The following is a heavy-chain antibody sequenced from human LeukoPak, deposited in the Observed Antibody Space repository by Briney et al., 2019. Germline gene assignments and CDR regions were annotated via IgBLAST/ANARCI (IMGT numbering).Heavy chain of an antibody. J-gene: IGHJ4*02. CDR1: GGSISSGSYY. CDR2: IYTSGST. CDR3: AREAGWSYDY. V-gene: IGHV4-61*02. Sequence: PSETLSLTCTVSGGSISSGSYYWSWIRQPAGKGLEWIGRIYTSGSTNYNPSLKSRVTISVNTPKNQFSLKLSSVTAADTAVYYWAREAGWSYDYWGQGTLVTVSS. D-gene: IGHD6-19*01.